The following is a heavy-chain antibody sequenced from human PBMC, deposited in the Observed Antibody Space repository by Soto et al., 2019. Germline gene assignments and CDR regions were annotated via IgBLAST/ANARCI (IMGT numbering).Heavy chain of an antibody. V-gene: IGHV3-7*05. Sequence: EVQLVESGGGLVQPGGSLRLSCAASGFMFSDHSMSWVRQAPGKGLEWVANINRDESEKNYVDSVKGRFTISRDNAKSSLYLQMSSLRAEDTAEYYCATGGGAVDVWGQGTTVTVSS. CDR3: ATGGGAVDV. CDR1: GFMFSDHS. CDR2: INRDESEK. J-gene: IGHJ6*02. D-gene: IGHD3-10*01.